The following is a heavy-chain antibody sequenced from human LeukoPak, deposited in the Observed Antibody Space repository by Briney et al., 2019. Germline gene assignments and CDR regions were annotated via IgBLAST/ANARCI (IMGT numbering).Heavy chain of an antibody. CDR2: IYYSGST. Sequence: SETLSLTCTVSGGSISSYYWSWIRQPPGKGLEWIGFIYYSGSTNYTPSLKSRLTISVDTSKSQFSLRLSSVTAADTAVYYCTAASGSYWYFDLWGRGTLVTVSS. D-gene: IGHD6-13*01. CDR1: GGSISSYY. CDR3: TAASGSYWYFDL. J-gene: IGHJ2*01. V-gene: IGHV4-59*08.